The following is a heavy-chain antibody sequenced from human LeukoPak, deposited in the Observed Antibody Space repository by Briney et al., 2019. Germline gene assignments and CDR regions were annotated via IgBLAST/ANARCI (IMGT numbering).Heavy chain of an antibody. CDR2: ISWNSGTI. D-gene: IGHD6-19*01. J-gene: IGHJ4*02. Sequence: GGSLRLSCAGSGFIFNNYAMHWVRQPPGKGLEWVSGISWNSGTIDYADSVRGRFTISRDNAKNSLYLQMDSLRVEDTASYYCAKDNRRHYTSGPNPDSLHWGQGALVTVSS. V-gene: IGHV3-9*01. CDR3: AKDNRRHYTSGPNPDSLH. CDR1: GFIFNNYA.